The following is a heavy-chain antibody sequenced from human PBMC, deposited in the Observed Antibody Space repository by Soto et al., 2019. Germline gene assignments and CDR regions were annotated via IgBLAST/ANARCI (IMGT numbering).Heavy chain of an antibody. D-gene: IGHD6-19*01. CDR1: GFMFDSFA. CDR2: INGGSDSI. CDR3: AKSGDSAGWGIDF. Sequence: EVQLVESGGGLVQPGGSLSLDCVGSGFMFDSFAMNWVRQAPGKGLEWVAYINGGSDSIYYAASVKGRFTISRDNARKSLSLKMNSLSDEDTAVSYCAKSGDSAGWGIDFWGQGTLVTVSS. J-gene: IGHJ4*02. V-gene: IGHV3-48*02.